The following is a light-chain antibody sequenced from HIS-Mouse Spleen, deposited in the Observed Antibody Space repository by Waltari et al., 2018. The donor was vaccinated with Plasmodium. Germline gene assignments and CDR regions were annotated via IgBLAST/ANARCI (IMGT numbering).Light chain of an antibody. V-gene: IGLV3-21*02. J-gene: IGLJ2*01. CDR1: NIESTS. Sequence: SSVLAPPPSVSVAPGHTARIPWGGNNIESTSVHRYEQKPGQAPVLVVYDDSDRPSGIPERFSGSNSGNTATLTISRVEAGDEADYYCQVWDSSSDHPVFGGGTKLTVL. CDR3: QVWDSSSDHPV. CDR2: DDS.